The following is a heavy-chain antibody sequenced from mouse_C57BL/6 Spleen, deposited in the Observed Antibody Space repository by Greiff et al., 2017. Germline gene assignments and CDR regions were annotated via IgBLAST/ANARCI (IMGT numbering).Heavy chain of an antibody. D-gene: IGHD2-2*01. J-gene: IGHJ4*01. CDR3: ARLMVTTGDYYAMHS. V-gene: IGHV1-55*01. CDR1: GYTFTSSW. Sequence: QVQLQQPGAELVKPGASVQMSCKASGYTFTSSWITWVKQRPGQGLEWIGDIYPGSGSTNYNEKFKSKATLTVDTSSSTAYMQLSSLTSEDSAVYFFARLMVTTGDYYAMHSRGQAASVTVFS. CDR2: IYPGSGST.